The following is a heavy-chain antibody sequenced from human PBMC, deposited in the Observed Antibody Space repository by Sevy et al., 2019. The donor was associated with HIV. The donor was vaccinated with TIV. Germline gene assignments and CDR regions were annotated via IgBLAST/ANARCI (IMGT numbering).Heavy chain of an antibody. J-gene: IGHJ4*02. V-gene: IGHV3-15*01. CDR3: TTAAPTGYYRYYFDY. Sequence: GGSLRLSCAASGFTFNNAWMSWVRQAPGKGLEWVGRIKSKTDGETTDYAAPVKGRFTISRDDSKNTLYLRMNSLKTEDTAVYYCTTAAPTGYYRYYFDYWGQGTLVTVSS. D-gene: IGHD3-9*01. CDR2: IKSKTDGETT. CDR1: GFTFNNAW.